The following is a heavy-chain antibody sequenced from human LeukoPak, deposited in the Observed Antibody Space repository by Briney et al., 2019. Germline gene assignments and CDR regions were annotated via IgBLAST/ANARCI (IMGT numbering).Heavy chain of an antibody. V-gene: IGHV4-39*07. Sequence: SETLSLTCTVSGGSISSSSYYWGWIRQPPGKGLEWIGSIYYSGSTYYNPSLKSRLSISVDTSNNQFSLKLNSVTAADTAVYYCAISTGSSDFVYWGQGTLVTVSS. CDR3: AISTGSSDFVY. D-gene: IGHD1-26*01. CDR1: GGSISSSSYY. CDR2: IYYSGST. J-gene: IGHJ4*02.